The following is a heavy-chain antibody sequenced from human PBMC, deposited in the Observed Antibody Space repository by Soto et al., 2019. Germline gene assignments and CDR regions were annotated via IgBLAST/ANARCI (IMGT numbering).Heavy chain of an antibody. D-gene: IGHD5-12*01. CDR2: IIPVFGRP. CDR1: GGTFSSFG. V-gene: IGHV1-69*13. CDR3: AREGSGYNF. J-gene: IGHJ4*02. Sequence: ASVKVSCKASGGTFSSFGISWVRQAPGQGLEWMGGIIPVFGRPIYAQRFRGRLTITADESTNTGYMELIDLRSEDTAVYYCAREGSGYNFWGQGTQVTVSS.